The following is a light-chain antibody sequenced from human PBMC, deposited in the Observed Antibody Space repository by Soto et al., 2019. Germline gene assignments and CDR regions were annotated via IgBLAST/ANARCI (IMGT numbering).Light chain of an antibody. CDR2: GNS. J-gene: IGLJ1*01. CDR1: SSNIGSGYA. V-gene: IGLV1-40*01. Sequence: QSVLTQPPSVSASPGQRVNISCTVSSSNIGSGYAVHWYQQLPGTAPKLLLYGNSNRPSGVPDRFSGSESGTAASLAITGLQAEYEAEYDCQSYNSGLCGFYVFGSGTKVTVL. CDR3: QSYNSGLCGFYV.